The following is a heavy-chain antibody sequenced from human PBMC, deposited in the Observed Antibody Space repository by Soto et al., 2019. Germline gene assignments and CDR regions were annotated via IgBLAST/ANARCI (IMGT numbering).Heavy chain of an antibody. Sequence: PGGSLRLSCAASGFTLSRHTMNWFRQAPRKEPVWFSFIGSRTSDIYNADSVKGRFTISRDNAKNSLYLDLTKLRAEDTAVYFCVRDYYDTSGYPNTFDMWGQGTRVTVSS. CDR2: IGSRTSDI. CDR1: GFTLSRHT. D-gene: IGHD3-22*01. CDR3: VRDYYDTSGYPNTFDM. J-gene: IGHJ3*02. V-gene: IGHV3-21*01.